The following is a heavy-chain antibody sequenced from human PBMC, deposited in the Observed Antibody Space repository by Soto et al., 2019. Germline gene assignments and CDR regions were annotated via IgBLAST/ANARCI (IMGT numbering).Heavy chain of an antibody. CDR3: ASIPARSIFPLGYYFDY. J-gene: IGHJ4*02. V-gene: IGHV4-34*01. Sequence: QVQLQQWGAGLLKPSETLSLTCAVYGGSFSGYYWSWIRQPPGKGLEWIGEINHSGSTNYNPSLKSRVTISVATSTNQFALKLSSVTAADTAVYYCASIPARSIFPLGYYFDYWGQGTLVTVSS. CDR1: GGSFSGYY. D-gene: IGHD3-3*01. CDR2: INHSGST.